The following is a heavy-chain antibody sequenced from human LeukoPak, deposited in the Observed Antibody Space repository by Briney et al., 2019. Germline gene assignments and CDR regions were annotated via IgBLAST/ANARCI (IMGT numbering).Heavy chain of an antibody. V-gene: IGHV3-23*01. CDR3: AKASPSSYCGTTSCSVNFDY. Sequence: GGSLRLSCAASGFTFRSYAMSWVRQAPGKGLEWVSSLSVSTYYADSVKGRFTISRDNSKNTLFLQMNRLRAEDTAVYYCAKASPSSYCGTTSCSVNFDYWGQGTLVTVSS. CDR1: GFTFRSYA. CDR2: LSVST. J-gene: IGHJ4*02. D-gene: IGHD2-2*01.